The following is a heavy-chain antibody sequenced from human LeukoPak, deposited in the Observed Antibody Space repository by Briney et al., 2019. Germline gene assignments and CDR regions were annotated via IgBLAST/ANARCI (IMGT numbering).Heavy chain of an antibody. Sequence: SETLSLTCTVSGGSISSYYWSWIRQPPGKGLERIGYIYYSGSTNYNPSLKSRVTISVDTSKNQFSLKLSSVTAADTAVYSCARSSTKMNWFDPWGQGTLVTVSS. CDR3: ARSSTKMNWFDP. V-gene: IGHV4-59*01. CDR2: IYYSGST. J-gene: IGHJ5*02. CDR1: GGSISSYY. D-gene: IGHD2-2*01.